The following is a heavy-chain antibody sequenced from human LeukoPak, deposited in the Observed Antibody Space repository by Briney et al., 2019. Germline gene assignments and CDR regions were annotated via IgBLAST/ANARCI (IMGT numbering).Heavy chain of an antibody. Sequence: SETLSLTCTVSGGSISSYYWSWIRQPPGKGLEWIGYIYYSGSTNYNPSLKSRVTISVDTPKNQFSLKLSSVTAADTAVYYCARDTGSGSYLFDYWGQGTLVTVSS. D-gene: IGHD1-26*01. V-gene: IGHV4-59*01. CDR1: GGSISSYY. CDR3: ARDTGSGSYLFDY. J-gene: IGHJ4*02. CDR2: IYYSGST.